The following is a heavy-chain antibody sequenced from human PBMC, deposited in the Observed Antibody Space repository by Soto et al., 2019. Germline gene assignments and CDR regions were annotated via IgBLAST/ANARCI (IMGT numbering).Heavy chain of an antibody. V-gene: IGHV3-23*01. CDR1: GFTFSSYA. CDR3: AKGFDLSGYSRMDV. D-gene: IGHD5-18*01. CDR2: ISGSGGST. Sequence: EAQLLESGEGLEHPGGSLRLSCTASGFTFSSYAMSWVRQAPGKGLEWVSGISGSGGSTYYADSVKGRFTISRDNSKNTLYLQMNSLRAEDTVVYYCAKGFDLSGYSRMDVWGQGTTVTVSS. J-gene: IGHJ6*02.